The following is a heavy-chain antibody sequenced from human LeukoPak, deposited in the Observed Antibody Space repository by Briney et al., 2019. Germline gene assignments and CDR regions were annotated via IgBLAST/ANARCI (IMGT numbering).Heavy chain of an antibody. D-gene: IGHD2-15*01. CDR3: AREALGYCSGGSCHSDYYYYYYMDV. Sequence: ASVKVSCKASGYTFTSYDINWVRQATGQGLEWMGWISAYNGNTNYAQKLQGRVTMTTDTSTSTAYMELRGQRSDDTAVYYCAREALGYCSGGSCHSDYYYYYYMDVWGKGTTVTVSS. J-gene: IGHJ6*03. CDR2: ISAYNGNT. CDR1: GYTFTSYD. V-gene: IGHV1-18*01.